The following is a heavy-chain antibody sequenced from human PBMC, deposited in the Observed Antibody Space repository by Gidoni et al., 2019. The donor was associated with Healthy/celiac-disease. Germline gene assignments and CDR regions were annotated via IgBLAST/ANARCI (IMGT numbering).Heavy chain of an antibody. D-gene: IGHD6-6*01. V-gene: IGHV3-9*01. Sequence: EVQLVESGGGLVQPGRSLRLSCAASGFPFDDYAMHWVRQAPGKGLEWVSGISWNSGSIGYADSVKGRFTISRDNAKNSLYLQMNSLRAEDTALYYCAKDIRNRPSIAARGMGMDVWGQGTTVTVSS. CDR2: ISWNSGSI. CDR3: AKDIRNRPSIAARGMGMDV. J-gene: IGHJ6*02. CDR1: GFPFDDYA.